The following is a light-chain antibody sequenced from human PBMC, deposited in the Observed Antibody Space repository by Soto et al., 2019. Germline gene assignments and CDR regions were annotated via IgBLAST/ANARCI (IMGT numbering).Light chain of an antibody. CDR3: QQRDSWWT. J-gene: IGKJ1*01. CDR1: QSVSSSY. Sequence: EIVMTQSPATLSVSPGGRATLSCRASQSVSSSYLAWYQQKPGQAPRLLIYGASSRATGIPDRFSGSGSGTDFTLTISSLEPEDSAVYYCQQRDSWWTFGQGTKVDIK. CDR2: GAS. V-gene: IGKV3D-20*02.